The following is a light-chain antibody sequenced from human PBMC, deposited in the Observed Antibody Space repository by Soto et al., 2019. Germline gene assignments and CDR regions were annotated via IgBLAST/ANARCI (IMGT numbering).Light chain of an antibody. CDR2: SNN. CDR3: SAWDDSRKGKV. Sequence: QAVVTQPSSASGTPGQRVTISCSGSSSNIGSNTVNWYQQLPGTAPKLLIYSNNQRPSGVPDRFSGSKSGTSASLAISGLQSEDEANYYCSAWDDSRKGKVFGGGTKLTVL. J-gene: IGLJ2*01. CDR1: SSNIGSNT. V-gene: IGLV1-44*01.